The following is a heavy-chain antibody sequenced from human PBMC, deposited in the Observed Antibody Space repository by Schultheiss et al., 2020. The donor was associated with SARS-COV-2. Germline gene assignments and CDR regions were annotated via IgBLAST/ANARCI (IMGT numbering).Heavy chain of an antibody. Sequence: ASVKVSCKASGYTFTDYYIHWVRQAPGQGLEWMGWINPNSGGTNYAQKFQGRVTMTRDTSISTAYMELSRLRSDDTAVYYCARAPYCGGDCYGSLFDYWGQGTLVTVSS. V-gene: IGHV1-2*02. CDR3: ARAPYCGGDCYGSLFDY. D-gene: IGHD2-21*02. CDR1: GYTFTDYY. J-gene: IGHJ4*02. CDR2: INPNSGGT.